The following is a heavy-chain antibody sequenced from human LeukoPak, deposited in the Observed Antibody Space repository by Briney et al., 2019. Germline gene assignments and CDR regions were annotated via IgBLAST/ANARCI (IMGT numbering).Heavy chain of an antibody. J-gene: IGHJ4*02. CDR1: GNYW. CDR3: VSFYETY. V-gene: IGHV3-74*01. D-gene: IGHD2-2*01. CDR2: INSDGSWT. Sequence: GGSLRLSCAASGNYWMHWVRQAPGKGLVWVSHINSDGSWTSYADSVKGRFTISKDNAKNTVYLQMNDLRAEDTAVYYCVSFYETYRGRGTLVTVSS.